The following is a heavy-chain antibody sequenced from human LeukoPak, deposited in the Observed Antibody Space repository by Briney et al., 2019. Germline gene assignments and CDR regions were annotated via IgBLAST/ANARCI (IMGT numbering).Heavy chain of an antibody. J-gene: IGHJ3*02. CDR2: ISYDGSNK. CDR1: GFTFSSYA. CDR3: AKGSSSSCYAAFDI. D-gene: IGHD6-13*01. Sequence: GGSLRLSCAASGFTFSSYAMHWVRQAPGKGLEWVAVISYDGSNKYYADSVKGRLTISRDNSKNTLYLQMNSLRAEDTAVYYCAKGSSSSCYAAFDIWGQGTMVTVSS. V-gene: IGHV3-30-3*01.